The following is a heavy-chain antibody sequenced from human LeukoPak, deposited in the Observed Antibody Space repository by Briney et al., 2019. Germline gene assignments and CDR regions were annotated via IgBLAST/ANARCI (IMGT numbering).Heavy chain of an antibody. D-gene: IGHD1-1*01. Sequence: GPVKVSCKASGYTFTSYYMHWVRQAPGQGLEWMGIINPSGGSTSYAQKFQGRVTMTRDMSTSTVYMELSSLRSEDTAVYYCAREIRTGTTRGYYYYMDVWGKGTTVTVSS. CDR2: INPSGGST. CDR3: AREIRTGTTRGYYYYMDV. CDR1: GYTFTSYY. J-gene: IGHJ6*03. V-gene: IGHV1-46*01.